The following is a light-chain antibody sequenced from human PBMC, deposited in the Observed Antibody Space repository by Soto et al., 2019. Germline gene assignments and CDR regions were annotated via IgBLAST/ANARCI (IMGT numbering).Light chain of an antibody. V-gene: IGKV3-11*01. CDR3: QQRSNWWT. CDR2: DAS. CDR1: QSVSSY. Sequence: EIVLTQSPATLSLSPGERATLSCRASQSVSSYLVWYQQKPGQAPRLLIYDASNRATGIPARFSGSGSGTDFNLTISSLEPEDFAVYYCQQRSNWWTFGQGTKVEIK. J-gene: IGKJ1*01.